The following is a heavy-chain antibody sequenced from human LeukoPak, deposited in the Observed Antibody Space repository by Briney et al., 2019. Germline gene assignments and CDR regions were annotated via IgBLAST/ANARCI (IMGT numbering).Heavy chain of an antibody. D-gene: IGHD2-15*01. CDR1: GFTFGDYA. Sequence: GGSLRLSCTASGFTFGDYAMSWVRQAPGKGLEWVGFIRSKAYGGTTEYAASVKGRFTISRDDSISIAYLQMNSLKTEDTAVYYCTRVSGYCSGGSCYSVDYWGQGTLVTVSS. CDR3: TRVSGYCSGGSCYSVDY. J-gene: IGHJ4*02. CDR2: IRSKAYGGTT. V-gene: IGHV3-49*04.